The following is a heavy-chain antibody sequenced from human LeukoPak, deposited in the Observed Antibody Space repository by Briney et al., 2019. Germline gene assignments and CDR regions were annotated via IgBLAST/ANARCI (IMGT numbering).Heavy chain of an antibody. V-gene: IGHV3-7*01. CDR1: GFTLSSYW. CDR2: IKQDGSEK. D-gene: IGHD3-3*01. Sequence: PGGSLRLSCAASGFTLSSYWMSWVRQAPGKGLEWVANIKQDGSEKYYVDSVKGRFTISRGNAKNSLYLQMNSLRAEDTALYYCARLRYNDFWSGHWKYYYYMDVWGKGTTVTVSS. J-gene: IGHJ6*03. CDR3: ARLRYNDFWSGHWKYYYYMDV.